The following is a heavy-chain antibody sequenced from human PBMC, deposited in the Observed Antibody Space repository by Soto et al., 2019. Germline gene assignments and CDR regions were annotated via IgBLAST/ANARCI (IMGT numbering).Heavy chain of an antibody. Sequence: PGGSLRLSCAASGFTFSIYTMNWVRQAPGKGLEWVSSIGGSGGSASYADSVKGRFTISRDNSKNTLYLQMNSLRAEDTAVYYCAKFRPSDRDVWGKGTTVTVSS. D-gene: IGHD3-22*01. CDR1: GFTFSIYT. J-gene: IGHJ6*04. V-gene: IGHV3-23*01. CDR3: AKFRPSDRDV. CDR2: IGGSGGSA.